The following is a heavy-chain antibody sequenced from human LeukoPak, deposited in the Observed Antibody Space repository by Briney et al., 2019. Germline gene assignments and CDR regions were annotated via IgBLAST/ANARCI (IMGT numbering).Heavy chain of an antibody. Sequence: GGSLRLSCAASGFTFSSYWMHWVRQAPGKGLVWVSRINSDGSSTSYADSVRGRFTISRDNAKNTLYLQMNSLRAEDTAVFYCARGIAAAGLNWFDPWGQGTLVTVSS. CDR1: GFTFSSYW. J-gene: IGHJ5*02. CDR2: INSDGSST. V-gene: IGHV3-74*01. CDR3: ARGIAAAGLNWFDP. D-gene: IGHD6-13*01.